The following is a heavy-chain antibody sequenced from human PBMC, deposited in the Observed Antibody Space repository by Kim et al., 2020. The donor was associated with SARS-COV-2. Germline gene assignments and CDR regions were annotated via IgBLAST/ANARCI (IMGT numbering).Heavy chain of an antibody. V-gene: IGHV3-21*01. Sequence: GGSLRLSCAASGFTFSSYSMNWVRQAPGKGLEWVSSISSSSSYIYYADSVKGRFTISRDNAKNSLYLQMNSLRAEDTAVYYCARDGQLLRWLSPWYYYYYMDVWGKGTTVTVSS. CDR1: GFTFSSYS. CDR2: ISSSSSYI. J-gene: IGHJ6*03. D-gene: IGHD4-17*01. CDR3: ARDGQLLRWLSPWYYYYYMDV.